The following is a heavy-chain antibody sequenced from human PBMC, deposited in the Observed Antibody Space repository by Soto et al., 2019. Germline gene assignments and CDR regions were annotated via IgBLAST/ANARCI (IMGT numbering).Heavy chain of an antibody. CDR3: AREESCSDGICYSEYFQR. J-gene: IGHJ1*01. Sequence: ASVKVSCKASGYILTAYSMHWVRQAPGQGLEWMGVVNPGGGSTNYAQKFQGRITMTRDTSTSTVYMDLSSLTSEDTAVYYCAREESCSDGICYSEYFQRWGQGTLVTVSS. V-gene: IGHV1-46*01. CDR1: GYILTAYS. CDR2: VNPGGGST. D-gene: IGHD2-15*01.